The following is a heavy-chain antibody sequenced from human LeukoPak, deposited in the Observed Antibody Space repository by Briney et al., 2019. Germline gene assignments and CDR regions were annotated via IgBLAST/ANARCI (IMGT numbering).Heavy chain of an antibody. CDR3: ARVGDGLNAFDI. J-gene: IGHJ3*02. CDR1: GGSISSGSYY. CDR2: IYTSGST. V-gene: IGHV4-61*02. Sequence: PSETLSLTCTVSGGSISSGSYYWSWIRQPAGKGLEWIGRIYTSGSTNYNPSLKSRVTISVDTSKNQFSLKLSSVTAADTAVYYCARVGDGLNAFDIWGQGTMVTVSS. D-gene: IGHD3-16*01.